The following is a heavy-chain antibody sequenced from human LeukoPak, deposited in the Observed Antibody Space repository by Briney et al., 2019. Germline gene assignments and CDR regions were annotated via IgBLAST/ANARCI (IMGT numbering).Heavy chain of an antibody. CDR1: GFTFSSYS. J-gene: IGHJ4*02. CDR2: ISGGSDYI. CDR3: ARWGLGPSFDS. V-gene: IGHV3-21*01. Sequence: GGSLRLSCAASGFTFSSYSMTWVRQAPGKGLEWVSYISGGSDYIYYTDSVKGRFTISRDNAKKSLYLQLNSLRVEDTAVYYCARWGLGPSFDSWGQGTLVTVSS. D-gene: IGHD1-26*01.